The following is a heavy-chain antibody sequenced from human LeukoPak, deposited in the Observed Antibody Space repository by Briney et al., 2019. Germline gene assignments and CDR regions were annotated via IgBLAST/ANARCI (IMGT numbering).Heavy chain of an antibody. J-gene: IGHJ5*02. V-gene: IGHV1-8*01. D-gene: IGHD3-3*01. CDR1: GYTFTSYD. CDR3: AALVRYDFWXXXXAXFDP. CDR2: MNPNSGNT. Sequence: ASVKVSCKASGYTFTSYDINWVRQATGQGLEWMGWMNPNSGNTGYAQKFQGRVTMTRNTSISTAYMELSSLRSEDTAVYYCAALVRYDFWXXXXAXFDPWGXGTLVTVS.